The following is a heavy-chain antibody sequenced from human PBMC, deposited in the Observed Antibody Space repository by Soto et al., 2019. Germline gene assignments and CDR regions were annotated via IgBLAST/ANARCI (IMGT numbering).Heavy chain of an antibody. D-gene: IGHD3-9*01. J-gene: IGHJ4*02. CDR3: ARGGLRYFDWSDY. V-gene: IGHV4-59*08. CDR1: GGSISSYY. CDR2: IYYSGST. Sequence: SETLSPTCTVSGGSISSYYWSWIRQPPGKGLEWIGYIYYSGSTNYNPSLKSRVTISVDTSKNQFSLKLSSVTAADTAAYYCARGGLRYFDWSDYWGQGTLVTVSS.